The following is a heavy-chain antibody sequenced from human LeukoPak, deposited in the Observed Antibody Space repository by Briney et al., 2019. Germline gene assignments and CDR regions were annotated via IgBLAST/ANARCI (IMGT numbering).Heavy chain of an antibody. J-gene: IGHJ4*02. CDR3: ARDQGAVVPAACDY. Sequence: GGSLRLSCAASGFTFSSYAMSWVRQAPGKGLEWVSAISGSGGSTYYADSVKGRFTISRDNAKNTLYLQMNSLRAEDTAVYYCARDQGAVVPAACDYWGQGTLVTVSS. V-gene: IGHV3-23*01. CDR2: ISGSGGST. CDR1: GFTFSSYA. D-gene: IGHD2-2*01.